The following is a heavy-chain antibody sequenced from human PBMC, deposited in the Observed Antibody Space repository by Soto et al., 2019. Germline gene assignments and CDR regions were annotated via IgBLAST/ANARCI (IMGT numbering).Heavy chain of an antibody. Sequence: VQLVQSGAEVKMPGSSVRVSCKASGGSFSNYAISWVRQAPGQGLEWMGGIIPMFGIGNYAEKFLGRVTSTADESRCTSHMERSSLRAEDPAVYFCARAYRENYCSAKDVWGQRPRVTLSS. CDR3: ARAYRENYCSAKDV. V-gene: IGHV1-69*19. CDR1: GGSFSNYA. D-gene: IGHD2-21*01. CDR2: IIPMFGIG. J-gene: IGHJ6*02.